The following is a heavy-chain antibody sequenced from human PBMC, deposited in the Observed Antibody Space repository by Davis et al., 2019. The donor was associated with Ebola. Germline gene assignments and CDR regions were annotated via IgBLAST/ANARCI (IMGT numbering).Heavy chain of an antibody. V-gene: IGHV4-31*03. CDR2: IYYSGST. CDR1: GGSISSGGYY. D-gene: IGHD3-16*02. CDR3: ARRIMITFGGVIVEGEVFDY. Sequence: SETLSLTCTVSGGSISSGGYYWSWIRQHPGKGLEWIGYIYYSGSTYYNPSLKSRVTISVDTSKNQFSLKLSSVTAADTAVYYCARRIMITFGGVIVEGEVFDYWGQGTLVTVSS. J-gene: IGHJ4*02.